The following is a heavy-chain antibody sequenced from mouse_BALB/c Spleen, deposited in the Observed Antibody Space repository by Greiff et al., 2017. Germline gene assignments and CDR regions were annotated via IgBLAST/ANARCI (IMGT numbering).Heavy chain of an antibody. V-gene: IGHV3-6*02. CDR3: ASGYYGFAY. Sequence: EVKLQESGPGLVKPSQSLSLTCSVTGYSFTSGYFWNWIRQFPGNKLEWMGYISYDGSNNYNPSLKNRISITRDTSKNQFFLKLNSVTTEDTATYYCASGYYGFAYWGQGTLVTVSA. CDR1: GYSFTSGYF. D-gene: IGHD1-2*01. J-gene: IGHJ3*01. CDR2: ISYDGSN.